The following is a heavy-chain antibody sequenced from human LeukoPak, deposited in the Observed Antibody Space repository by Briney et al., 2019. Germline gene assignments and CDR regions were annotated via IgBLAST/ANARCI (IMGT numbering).Heavy chain of an antibody. CDR3: ARYRGGSGYHFDY. CDR1: GGSFSGYY. V-gene: IGHV4-34*01. CDR2: INHSGST. D-gene: IGHD5-12*01. Sequence: DPSGTLSLTCAVYGGSFSGYYWSWIRQPPGKGLEWIGEINHSGSTNYNPSLKSRVTISVDTSKNQFSLKLTSVTAADTAVYYCARYRGGSGYHFDYWGQGTLVTVSS. J-gene: IGHJ4*02.